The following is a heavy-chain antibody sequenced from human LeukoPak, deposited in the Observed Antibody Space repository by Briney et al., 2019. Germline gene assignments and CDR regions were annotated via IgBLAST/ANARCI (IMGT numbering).Heavy chain of an antibody. CDR2: IYYSGST. CDR3: AREEENCDFWSGYPKFDP. Sequence: SETLSLTCTVSGGSISSSSYYWGWIRQPPGKGLEWIGSIYYSGSTYYNPSLKSRVTISVDTSKNQFSLKLSSVTAADTAVYYCAREEENCDFWSGYPKFDPWGQGTLVTVSS. D-gene: IGHD3-3*01. V-gene: IGHV4-39*07. CDR1: GGSISSSSYY. J-gene: IGHJ5*02.